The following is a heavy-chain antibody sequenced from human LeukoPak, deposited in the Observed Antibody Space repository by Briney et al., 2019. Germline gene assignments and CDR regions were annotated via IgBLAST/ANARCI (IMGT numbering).Heavy chain of an antibody. D-gene: IGHD2-8*01. CDR3: AKMVREFYTISYYFDY. Sequence: GGSLRLSCAVSGFTFSSYAMNWVRQAPGKGLEWVSGISGSGAGTYYADSVKGRFTISRDNSKNTLYLQINSLRAEDTAVYYCAKMVREFYTISYYFDYWGQGTLVTVSS. CDR2: ISGSGAGT. J-gene: IGHJ4*02. V-gene: IGHV3-23*01. CDR1: GFTFSSYA.